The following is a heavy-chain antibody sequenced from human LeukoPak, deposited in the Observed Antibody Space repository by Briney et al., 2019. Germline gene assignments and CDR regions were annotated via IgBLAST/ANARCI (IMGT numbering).Heavy chain of an antibody. V-gene: IGHV3-7*01. J-gene: IGHJ4*02. CDR2: IKQDGSEK. Sequence: SGGSLRLSCAVSGFTFSSYGMSWVRQAPGRGLEWVANIKQDGSEKYYVDSVKGRFTISRDNTKNSLYLQMNSLRAEDTAVYYCVSIVEEFGELLYDYWGQGTLVTVSS. CDR1: GFTFSSYG. D-gene: IGHD3-10*01. CDR3: VSIVEEFGELLYDY.